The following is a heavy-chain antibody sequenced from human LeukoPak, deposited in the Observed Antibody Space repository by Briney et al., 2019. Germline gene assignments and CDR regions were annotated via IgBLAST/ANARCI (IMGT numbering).Heavy chain of an antibody. V-gene: IGHV4-39*01. D-gene: IGHD3-10*01. CDR3: ARVKRNYYGSGSYYRYYYYYMDV. J-gene: IGHJ6*03. CDR2: FYYSGST. Sequence: SETLSLTCTVSGGSISSNYYNWGWIRQPPGKGLEWIGSFYYSGSTYYNPSLKSRVTISVDTSKNQFSLKLSSVTAADTAVYYCARVKRNYYGSGSYYRYYYYYMDVWGKGTTVTVSS. CDR1: GGSISSNYYN.